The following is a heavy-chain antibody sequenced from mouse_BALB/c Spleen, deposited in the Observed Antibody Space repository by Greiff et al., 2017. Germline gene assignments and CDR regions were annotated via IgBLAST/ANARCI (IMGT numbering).Heavy chain of an antibody. CDR3: ARGDGYYFDY. CDR2: ISSGGST. J-gene: IGHJ2*01. Sequence: EVHLVESGGGLVKPGGSLKLSCAASGFTFSSYAMSWVRQTPEKRLEWVASISSGGSTYYPDSVKGRFTISRDNARNILYPQMSSLRSEDTAMYYCARGDGYYFDYWGQGTTLTVSS. V-gene: IGHV5-6-5*01. D-gene: IGHD2-3*01. CDR1: GFTFSSYA.